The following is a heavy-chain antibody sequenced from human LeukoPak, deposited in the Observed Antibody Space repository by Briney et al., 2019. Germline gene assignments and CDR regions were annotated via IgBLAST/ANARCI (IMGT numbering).Heavy chain of an antibody. Sequence: SETLSLTCAVSGGSISSSNWWSWVRQPPGKGLEWIGEIYHSGSTNYNPSLKSRVTISVDKSKNQFSLKLSSVTAADTAVYYCAREPPPLLWFGELFAGYVDVWGKGTTVTVSS. V-gene: IGHV4-4*02. CDR3: AREPPPLLWFGELFAGYVDV. D-gene: IGHD3-10*01. CDR1: GGSISSSNW. CDR2: IYHSGST. J-gene: IGHJ6*03.